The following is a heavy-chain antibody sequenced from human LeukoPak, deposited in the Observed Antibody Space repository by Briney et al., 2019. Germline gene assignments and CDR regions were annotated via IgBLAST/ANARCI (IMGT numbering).Heavy chain of an antibody. CDR1: GYTFTGYY. Sequence: ASVKASCKASGYTFTGYYMHWVRQAPGQGLEWMGWINPNSGGTNYAQKFQGRVTMTRDTSISTAYMELSRLRSDDTAVYYCARGIRYMITFGGVPGRGAFDIWGQGTMVTVSS. CDR2: INPNSGGT. J-gene: IGHJ3*02. V-gene: IGHV1-2*02. D-gene: IGHD3-16*01. CDR3: ARGIRYMITFGGVPGRGAFDI.